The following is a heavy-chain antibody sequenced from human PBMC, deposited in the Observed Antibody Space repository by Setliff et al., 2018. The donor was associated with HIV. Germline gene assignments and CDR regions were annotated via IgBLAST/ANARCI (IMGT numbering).Heavy chain of an antibody. CDR1: GGSFSSYH. Sequence: SETLSLTCTVSGGSFSSYHWSWIRHPAGKGLEWIGHIFASGSTKYNPSLESRVTMSVDTSRTQFSLKLRSVTAADTAVYYCARNQGDSSGWYAGDYWGHGTLVTVSS. V-gene: IGHV4-4*07. J-gene: IGHJ4*01. CDR2: IFASGST. CDR3: ARNQGDSSGWYAGDY. D-gene: IGHD6-19*01.